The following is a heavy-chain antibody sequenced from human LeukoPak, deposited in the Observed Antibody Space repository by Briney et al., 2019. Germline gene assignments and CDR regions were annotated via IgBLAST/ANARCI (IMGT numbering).Heavy chain of an antibody. CDR2: ISAYNGNT. CDR1: GYTFTSYG. J-gene: IGHJ5*02. V-gene: IGHV1-18*04. CDR3: ARVKVDVVVPAAMPDDWFDP. D-gene: IGHD2-2*01. Sequence: ASVKVSCKASGYTFTSYGISWVRQAPGQGLEWVGWISAYNGNTNYAQKLQGRVTMTTDTSTSTDYMELRSLRSDDTAVYYCARVKVDVVVPAAMPDDWFDPWGQGTLVTVSS.